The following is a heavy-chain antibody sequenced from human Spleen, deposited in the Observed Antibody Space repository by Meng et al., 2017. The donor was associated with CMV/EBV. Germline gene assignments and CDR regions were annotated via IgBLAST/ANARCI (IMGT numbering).Heavy chain of an antibody. CDR1: GGSVSGYY. CDR3: ARVGRYRPFDY. V-gene: IGHV4-34*01. J-gene: IGHJ4*02. CDR2: INHSGST. D-gene: IGHD6-19*01. Sequence: LTCAVDGGSVSGYYWSWIRQPTGKGLEWIGEINHSGSTNYNPSLKSRVTISVETSKNQFSLKLSSVTAADTAVYYCARVGRYRPFDYWGQGTLVTVSS.